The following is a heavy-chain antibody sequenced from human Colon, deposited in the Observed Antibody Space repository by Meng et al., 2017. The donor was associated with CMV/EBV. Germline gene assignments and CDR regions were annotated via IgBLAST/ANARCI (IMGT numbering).Heavy chain of an antibody. D-gene: IGHD2-8*01. CDR2: INPFGTPT. J-gene: IGHJ5*02. CDR3: AGRYCTTDKCSGWFDP. CDR1: GYTFTSYY. Sequence: ASVKVSCKASGYTFTSYYMHWVRQAPGQGLEWMGKINPFGTPTTYAPKFQGRITMTRDTSTSTFYMEVSSLRSDDTAVFYCAGRYCTTDKCSGWFDPWGQGTLVTVSS. V-gene: IGHV1-46*01.